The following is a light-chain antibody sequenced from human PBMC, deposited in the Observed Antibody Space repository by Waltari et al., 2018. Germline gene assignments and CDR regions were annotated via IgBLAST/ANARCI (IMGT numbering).Light chain of an antibody. J-gene: IGKJ5*01. CDR2: GAS. CDR3: QQYNNWLEIT. Sequence: IVMTQSPATLSVSPGERATLSCRASQSVSSNLAWYQQKPGQAPRLLIYGASTRATGIPARFSGSGSGTEFTLTISSLQSEDFAVYYCQQYNNWLEITFGQGTRLEIK. CDR1: QSVSSN. V-gene: IGKV3-15*01.